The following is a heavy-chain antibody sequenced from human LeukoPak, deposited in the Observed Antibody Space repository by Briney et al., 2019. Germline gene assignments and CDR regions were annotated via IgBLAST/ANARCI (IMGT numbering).Heavy chain of an antibody. D-gene: IGHD2-15*01. Sequence: AASVKVSCKASGYTFTNYGISWVRQVSGQGLEWMGWISAYNGNTNYAQKFQGRVTMTTDTSTSTAYMELRSLRSDDTAVYYCARDGNCSGGSCSDNWFDPWGQGTQVTVSS. CDR1: GYTFTNYG. CDR3: ARDGNCSGGSCSDNWFDP. CDR2: ISAYNGNT. J-gene: IGHJ5*02. V-gene: IGHV1-18*01.